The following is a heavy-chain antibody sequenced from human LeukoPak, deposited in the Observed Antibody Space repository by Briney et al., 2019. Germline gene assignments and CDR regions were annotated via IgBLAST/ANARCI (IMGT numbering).Heavy chain of an antibody. CDR3: ARTTYHDYGDYIP. D-gene: IGHD4-17*01. CDR2: IKQDGSEK. J-gene: IGHJ5*02. Sequence: GGSLRLSCAASGFTFSSYAMSWVRQAPGKGLEWVANIKQDGSEKYYVDSVKGRFTISRDNAKNSLYLQMNSLRAEDTAVYYCARTTYHDYGDYIPWGQGTLVTVSS. CDR1: GFTFSSYA. V-gene: IGHV3-7*01.